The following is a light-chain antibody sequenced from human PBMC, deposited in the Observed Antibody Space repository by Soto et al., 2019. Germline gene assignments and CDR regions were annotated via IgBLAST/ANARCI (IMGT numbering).Light chain of an antibody. V-gene: IGKV3-20*01. CDR1: QSVSSTF. CDR2: GAS. J-gene: IGKJ1*01. CDR3: QQFDSSVT. Sequence: EIVLTQSPASLSLSPGERATLSCRASQSVSSTFFAWYQQRPGQAPRLLMYGASSRATGIPERFSGSGSGTDFKLTISRMEPEDFAVEYCQQFDSSVTFGQGTKVEIK.